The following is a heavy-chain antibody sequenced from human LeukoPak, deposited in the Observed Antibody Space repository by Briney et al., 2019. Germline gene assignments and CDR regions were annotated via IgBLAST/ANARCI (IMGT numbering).Heavy chain of an antibody. J-gene: IGHJ4*02. CDR3: ARRAAALDS. V-gene: IGHV4-59*12. CDR2: FHHSGNT. D-gene: IGHD6-13*01. CDR1: GASISRYY. Sequence: SETLSLTCSVSGASISRYYWSWIRQPPGKGLEWIGYFHHSGNTNYSPSLSSRITMSVDTSKNQFSLRLNSVTAADTAIYYCARRAAALDSWGQGTLVTVSS.